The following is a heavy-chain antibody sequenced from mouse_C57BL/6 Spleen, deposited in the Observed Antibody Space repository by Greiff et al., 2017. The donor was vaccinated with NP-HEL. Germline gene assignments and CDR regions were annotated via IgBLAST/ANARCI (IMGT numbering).Heavy chain of an antibody. D-gene: IGHD1-1*01. V-gene: IGHV1-69*01. CDR2: IDPSDSYT. Sequence: QVQLQQPGAELVMPGASVKLSCKASGYTFTSYWMHWVKQRPGQGLEWIGEIDPSDSYTNYNQKFKGKSTLTVDKSSSTAYMQLSSLTSEDSAVYYCARSGDPVVGYFDVWGRGTTVTVSS. CDR3: ARSGDPVVGYFDV. CDR1: GYTFTSYW. J-gene: IGHJ1*03.